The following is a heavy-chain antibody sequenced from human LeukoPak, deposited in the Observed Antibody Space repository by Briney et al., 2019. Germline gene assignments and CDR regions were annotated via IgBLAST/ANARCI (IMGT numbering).Heavy chain of an antibody. V-gene: IGHV3-21*04. Sequence: GGSLRLSCAASGFTFSSYSMNWVRQAPGKGLEWVSSISSSSSYIYYADSVKGRFTISRDNAKNSLHLQMNSLRAEDTAVYYCARGGLWFIYRENYYFDYWGQGTLVTVSS. J-gene: IGHJ4*02. D-gene: IGHD3-10*01. CDR3: ARGGLWFIYRENYYFDY. CDR1: GFTFSSYS. CDR2: ISSSSSYI.